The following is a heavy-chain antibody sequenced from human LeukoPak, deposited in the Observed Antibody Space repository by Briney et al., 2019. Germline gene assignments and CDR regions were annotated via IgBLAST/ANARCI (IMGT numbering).Heavy chain of an antibody. V-gene: IGHV4-59*02. CDR2: ISYSGST. CDR3: VRCGGL. J-gene: IGHJ3*01. Sequence: SETLSLTCTVSGGSVSSYHWGWIRQPPGKGLEWIGHISYSGSTNYNPSLKSRVTISVDTSKNQFSLRLSSVTAADTAVYYCVRCGGLWGQGTMVTVSS. CDR1: GGSVSSYH. D-gene: IGHD4-23*01.